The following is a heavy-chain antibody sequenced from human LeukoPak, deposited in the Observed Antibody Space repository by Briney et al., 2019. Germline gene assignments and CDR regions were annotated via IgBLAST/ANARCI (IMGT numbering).Heavy chain of an antibody. CDR2: ISGTGGTT. CDR3: AKGRETTVTAAANY. CDR1: GFTFSSYG. D-gene: IGHD4-17*01. J-gene: IGHJ4*02. Sequence: PGRSLPLSCAASGFTFSSYGMSWVRQAPGKGLEWVSTISGTGGTTYYADSVKGRFTIPRDNSKNTLFLQFNSLRADDTAVYYCAKGRETTVTAAANYWGQGTLVTVSS. V-gene: IGHV3-23*01.